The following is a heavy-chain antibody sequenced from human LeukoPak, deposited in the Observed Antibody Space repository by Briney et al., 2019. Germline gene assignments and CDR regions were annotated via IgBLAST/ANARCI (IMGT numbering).Heavy chain of an antibody. D-gene: IGHD3-3*01. Sequence: ASVKVSCKVSGYTLTELSMHWVRQAPGQGLEWMGIINPSGGSTSYAQKFQGRVTMTRDTSTSTVYMELSSLRSEDTAAYYCARAYDFPDYWGQGTLVTVSS. CDR2: INPSGGST. V-gene: IGHV1-46*01. CDR1: GYTLTELS. J-gene: IGHJ4*02. CDR3: ARAYDFPDY.